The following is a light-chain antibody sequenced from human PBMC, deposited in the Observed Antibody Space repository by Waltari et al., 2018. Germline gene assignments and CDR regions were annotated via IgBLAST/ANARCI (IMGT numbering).Light chain of an antibody. V-gene: IGLV1-44*01. CDR3: AAWDDSLNGHVV. J-gene: IGLJ2*01. CDR1: YSNIGSNA. Sequence: QSVLTQPPSASGTPGQRVTISCSGSYSNIGSNAINWYQHPPGTAPKLLIFNNNQRPSGVPARFSGSKSGTSASLAISGLQSEDEADYYCAAWDDSLNGHVVFGGGTKLTVL. CDR2: NNN.